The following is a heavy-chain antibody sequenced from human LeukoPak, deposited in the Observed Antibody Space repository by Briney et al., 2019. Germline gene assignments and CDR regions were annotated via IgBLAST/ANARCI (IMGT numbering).Heavy chain of an antibody. J-gene: IGHJ4*02. Sequence: SETLSLTCTVSGGSISNTNYYWGWIRQPPGKGLEWIGTLYHSGNPYYNPSLKSRVTFSVDTSKNQFSLNLNSVTAADTAVYYCARGDIVMIVGAIGHWGQGTLVTVSS. CDR2: LYHSGNP. D-gene: IGHD2-15*01. V-gene: IGHV4-39*07. CDR1: GGSISNTNYY. CDR3: ARGDIVMIVGAIGH.